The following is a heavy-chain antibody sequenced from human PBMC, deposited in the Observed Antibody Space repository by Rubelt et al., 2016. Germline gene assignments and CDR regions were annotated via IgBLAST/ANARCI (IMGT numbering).Heavy chain of an antibody. CDR3: TRRIVVVPAAIFDY. J-gene: IGHJ4*02. Sequence: PGRSLRLSCTASGFTFGDYAMSWFRQAPGKGLEWVGFIRSKAYGGTTEYAASVKGRFTISRDDSKSIAYLQMNSLKTEDTAVYYCTRRIVVVPAAIFDYWGQGTLVTVSS. CDR2: IRSKAYGGTT. V-gene: IGHV3-49*03. CDR1: GFTFGDYA. D-gene: IGHD2-2*01.